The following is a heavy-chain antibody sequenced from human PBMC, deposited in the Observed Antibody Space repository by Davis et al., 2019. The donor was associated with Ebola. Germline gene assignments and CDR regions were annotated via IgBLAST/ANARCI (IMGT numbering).Heavy chain of an antibody. CDR2: INHSGST. CDR3: ASAYPRGIIDY. CDR1: GGSFSGYY. Sequence: SETLSLTCAVYGGSFSGYYWSWIRQPPGKGLEWIGEINHSGSTNYNPSLKSRVTISVDTSKNQFSLKLSSVTAADTAVYYCASAYPRGIIDYWGQGTPVTVSS. D-gene: IGHD3-16*01. V-gene: IGHV4-34*01. J-gene: IGHJ4*02.